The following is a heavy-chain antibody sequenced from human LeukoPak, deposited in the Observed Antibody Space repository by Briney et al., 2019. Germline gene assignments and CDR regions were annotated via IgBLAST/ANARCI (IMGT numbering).Heavy chain of an antibody. CDR2: IKQDGSEK. V-gene: IGHV3-7*01. CDR3: AREGIRSTTNFDY. J-gene: IGHJ4*02. CDR1: GFTFSSYW. D-gene: IGHD3-3*02. Sequence: GGSLRLSCAASGFTFSSYWMSWVRQAPGKGLEWVANIKQDGSEKYYVDSVKGRFTISRDNPKNSLYLQMNSLRAGDTAVYYCAREGIRSTTNFDYWGQGTLVTVSS.